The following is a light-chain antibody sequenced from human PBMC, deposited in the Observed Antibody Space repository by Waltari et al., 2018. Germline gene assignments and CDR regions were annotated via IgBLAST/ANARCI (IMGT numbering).Light chain of an antibody. Sequence: EIVLTQSTGTMSFSPGFSVTLCCRASQYITGSWMTWYHQKPGQAPRLLIYAASTRAAGVPDRSSGSGSGTDFTLTISRLEPEDSALYYWQQYDGSVVTFGGGTKVEIK. CDR3: QQYDGSVVT. V-gene: IGKV3-20*01. CDR2: AAS. CDR1: QYITGSW. J-gene: IGKJ4*01.